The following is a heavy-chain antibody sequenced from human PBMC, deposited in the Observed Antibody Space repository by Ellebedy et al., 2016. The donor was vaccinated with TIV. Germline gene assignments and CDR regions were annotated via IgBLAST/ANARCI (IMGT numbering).Heavy chain of an antibody. CDR2: ISASGGTT. V-gene: IGHV3-23*01. CDR1: GFTLNDYV. J-gene: IGHJ6*02. CDR3: ARLISARPFYYYYFGMDV. Sequence: GGSLRLSCTASGFTLNDYVMSWVRQAPGKGLEWVSVISASGGTTYYADSVKGRFIISRDNTKNTLSLQMIGLRAENTAVYFCARLISARPFYYYYFGMDVWGQGTTVTVSS. D-gene: IGHD6-6*01.